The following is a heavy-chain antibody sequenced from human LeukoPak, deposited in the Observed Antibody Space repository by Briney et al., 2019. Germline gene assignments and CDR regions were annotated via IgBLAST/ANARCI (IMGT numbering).Heavy chain of an antibody. V-gene: IGHV3-74*03. CDR2: ISSDGSST. CDR1: GFTFRNHW. J-gene: IGHJ4*02. D-gene: IGHD6-6*01. CDR3: ARDQRVTGRPDIDY. Sequence: GGSLRLSCAASGFTFRNHWMHWVRQTPGKGPVWVSRISSDGSSTTYADSVKGRFTISRDNAKNTLYLQMNNLRAEDTAMYYCARDQRVTGRPDIDYWGQGTLVIVSS.